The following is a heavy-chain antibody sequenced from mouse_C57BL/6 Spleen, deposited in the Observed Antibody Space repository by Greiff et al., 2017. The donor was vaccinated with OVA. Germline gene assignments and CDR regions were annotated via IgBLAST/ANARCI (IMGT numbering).Heavy chain of an antibody. J-gene: IGHJ4*01. V-gene: IGHV5-16*02. CDR3: ARRRDDYAYAMDY. CDR1: GFTFSDYY. Sequence: DVKLVESEGGLVQPGSSMKLSCTASGFTFSDYYMAWVRQVPEKGLEWVANINYDGSSTYYLDSLKSRFIISRDNAKNILYLQMSSLKSEDTATYYCARRRDDYAYAMDYWGQGTSVTVSS. D-gene: IGHD2-4*01. CDR2: INYDGSST.